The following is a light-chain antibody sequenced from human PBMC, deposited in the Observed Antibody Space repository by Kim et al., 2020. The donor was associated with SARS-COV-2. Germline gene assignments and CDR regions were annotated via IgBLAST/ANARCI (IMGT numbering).Light chain of an antibody. V-gene: IGLV2-8*01. J-gene: IGLJ3*02. Sequence: QSALTQPPSASGSPGQSVTISCTGTSSDVGGFNYVSWYQQHPGKAPKLIIYEVSERPSGVPDRFSGSKSGNTASLTVSGLQAEDEAGYYCSSYAGTNNWVFGGGTQLTVL. CDR3: SSYAGTNNWV. CDR1: SSDVGGFNY. CDR2: EVS.